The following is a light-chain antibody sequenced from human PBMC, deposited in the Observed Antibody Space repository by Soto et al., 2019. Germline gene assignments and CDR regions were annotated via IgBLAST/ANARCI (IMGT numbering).Light chain of an antibody. V-gene: IGKV1-5*01. Sequence: DIQLTQSPSTLSASVGDRVTITCRASQSISTWLAWYQQKPGKAPKLLTYDASSLKSGVPSRFSGSGSGTEFTLTISSLQPDDFASYYCQQHNAYSGLGFGGGTRVEVK. CDR3: QQHNAYSGLG. J-gene: IGKJ4*01. CDR1: QSISTW. CDR2: DAS.